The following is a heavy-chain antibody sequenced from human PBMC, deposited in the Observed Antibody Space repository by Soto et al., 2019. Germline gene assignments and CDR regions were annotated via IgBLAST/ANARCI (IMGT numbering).Heavy chain of an antibody. CDR3: AKVLAITYYYDSSGYYYDYGMDV. CDR1: GFTFSSYG. D-gene: IGHD3-22*01. V-gene: IGHV3-30*18. J-gene: IGHJ6*02. CDR2: ISYDGSNK. Sequence: SLRLSCAASGFTFSSYGMHWVRQAPGKGLEWVAVISYDGSNKYYADSVKGRFTISRDNSKNTLYLQMNSLRAEDTAVYYCAKVLAITYYYDSSGYYYDYGMDVWGQGTAVTVSS.